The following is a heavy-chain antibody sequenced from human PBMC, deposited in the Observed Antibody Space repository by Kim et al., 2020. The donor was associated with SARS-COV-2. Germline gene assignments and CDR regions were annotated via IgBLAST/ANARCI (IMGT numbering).Heavy chain of an antibody. D-gene: IGHD2-2*01. V-gene: IGHV4-59*01. CDR1: GGSITSYY. CDR3: ARDSTPGFTFGPSFDY. J-gene: IGHJ4*02. Sequence: SETLSLTCIVSGGSITSYYWSWIRQPPGSGLEWIGFISGSGSSNYNPSLKSRVTISVDASKSQIFLKLNSVTAADTAVYYCARDSTPGFTFGPSFDYWGQGARVTVSS. CDR2: ISGSGSS.